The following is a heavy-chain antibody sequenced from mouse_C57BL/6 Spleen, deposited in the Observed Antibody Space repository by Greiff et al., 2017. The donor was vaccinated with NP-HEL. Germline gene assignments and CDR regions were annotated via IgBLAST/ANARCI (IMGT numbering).Heavy chain of an antibody. CDR2: IYPRSGNT. V-gene: IGHV1-81*01. CDR1: GYTFTSYG. J-gene: IGHJ4*01. Sequence: VQLQQSGAELARPGASVKLSCKASGYTFTSYGISWVKQRTGQGLEWIGEIYPRSGNTYYNEKFKGKATLTADKSSSTAYRELRSLTSEDAAVYFVARSGLLYNAMDYWGQGTSVTVSS. CDR3: ARSGLLYNAMDY.